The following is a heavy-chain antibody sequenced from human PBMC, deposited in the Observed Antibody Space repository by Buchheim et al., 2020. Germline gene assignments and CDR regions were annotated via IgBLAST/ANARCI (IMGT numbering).Heavy chain of an antibody. CDR3: ARDRRGSGAPLGMDV. Sequence: EVQLVESGGGLIQPGGSLRLACATSGFAVGTEYLSWVRQAPGKGLEWVSVIYSRGTTYYTDSVKGRFTISRDNSKNTLYLYMNSLRPEDTAVYYCARDRRGSGAPLGMDVWGQGTT. V-gene: IGHV3-53*01. J-gene: IGHJ6*02. CDR1: GFAVGTEY. D-gene: IGHD3-10*01. CDR2: IYSRGTT.